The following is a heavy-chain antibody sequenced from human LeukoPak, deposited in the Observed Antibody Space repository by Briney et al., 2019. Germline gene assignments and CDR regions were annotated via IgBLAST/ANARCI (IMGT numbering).Heavy chain of an antibody. Sequence: SETLSLTCTVSGGSISSYYWSWIRQPPGKGLEWIGYIYYSGSTNYNPSLKSRVTISVDTSKNQFSLKLSSVTAADTAVYYCASGGRRTTVPTFDYWGQGTLVTVSS. J-gene: IGHJ4*02. CDR1: GGSISSYY. V-gene: IGHV4-59*08. CDR3: ASGGRRTTVPTFDY. D-gene: IGHD4-17*01. CDR2: IYYSGST.